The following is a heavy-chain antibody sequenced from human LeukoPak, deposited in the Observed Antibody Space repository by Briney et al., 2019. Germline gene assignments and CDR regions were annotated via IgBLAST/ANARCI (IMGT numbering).Heavy chain of an antibody. D-gene: IGHD3-10*01. V-gene: IGHV1-18*01. Sequence: ASVKVSCKASGYTFTSCGISWVRQAPGQGLEWMGWISGYNGNTNYAQKLQGRVTMTTDTSTSTAYMELRSLRSDDTAVYYCARDNYYRSGSFIRWFDPWGQGTLVTVSS. CDR3: ARDNYYRSGSFIRWFDP. CDR1: GYTFTSCG. CDR2: ISGYNGNT. J-gene: IGHJ5*02.